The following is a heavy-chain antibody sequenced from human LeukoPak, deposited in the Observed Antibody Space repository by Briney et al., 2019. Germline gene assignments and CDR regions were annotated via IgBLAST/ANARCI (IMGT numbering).Heavy chain of an antibody. V-gene: IGHV4-59*01. CDR3: ARVGGSTSLYYLDY. D-gene: IGHD2-2*01. Sequence: SETLSLTCTVSGGSISSYYWTWIRQPPGKGLEWIGYIYYSGSTNYNPSLRSRVTISVDTSKNQFSLRLSSVTAADTAVCYCARVGGSTSLYYLDYWGQGTLVTVSS. CDR1: GGSISSYY. J-gene: IGHJ4*02. CDR2: IYYSGST.